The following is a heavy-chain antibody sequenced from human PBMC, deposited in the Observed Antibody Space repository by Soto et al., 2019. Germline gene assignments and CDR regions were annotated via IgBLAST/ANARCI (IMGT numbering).Heavy chain of an antibody. D-gene: IGHD1-26*01. CDR3: ARRPKRGSYSWCFDY. J-gene: IGHJ4*02. CDR2: IYYSGSA. Sequence: QLQLQESGPGLVKPSETLSLTCTVSGGSITSNAYYWGWNRQPPGKGLEWLGYIYYSGSASYNPSLKSRVTMSVDTSKNQFSLKLSSVTAADTAVYYCARRPKRGSYSWCFDYWGQGTLVTVSS. CDR1: GGSITSNAYY. V-gene: IGHV4-39*01.